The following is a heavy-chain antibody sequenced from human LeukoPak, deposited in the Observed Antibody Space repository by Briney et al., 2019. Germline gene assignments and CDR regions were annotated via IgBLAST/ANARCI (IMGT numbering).Heavy chain of an antibody. D-gene: IGHD3-16*01. V-gene: IGHV3-23*01. CDR3: VKGGGVSMTYIWNY. CDR1: GFTFSSYA. Sequence: PGGSLRLSCVGSGFTFSSYAMSWVRQAPGKGLEWVSAISGSGGSTNYADAVKGRFTISRDNSKNTLYLQMNSLRAEDTAVYYGVKGGGVSMTYIWNYWGQGTLVTVSS. CDR2: ISGSGGST. J-gene: IGHJ4*02.